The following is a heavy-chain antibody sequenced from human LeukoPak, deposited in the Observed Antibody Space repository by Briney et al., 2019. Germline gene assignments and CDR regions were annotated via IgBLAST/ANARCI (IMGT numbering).Heavy chain of an antibody. Sequence: SVKVSCKASGGTYSSYAISWVRQAPGQGLEWMGGIIPIFGTANYAQKFQGRVTITADESTSTAYMELSSLRSEDTAVYYCARCVGYSYGYSDYYYGMDVWGQGTTVTVSS. J-gene: IGHJ6*02. V-gene: IGHV1-69*13. D-gene: IGHD5-18*01. CDR2: IIPIFGTA. CDR1: GGTYSSYA. CDR3: ARCVGYSYGYSDYYYGMDV.